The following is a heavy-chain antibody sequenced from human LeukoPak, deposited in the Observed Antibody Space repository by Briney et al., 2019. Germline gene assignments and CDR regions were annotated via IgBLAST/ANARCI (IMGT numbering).Heavy chain of an antibody. Sequence: GASVKVSCKASGGTFSSYAISWVRRAPGQGLEWMGGIIPIFGTANYAQKFQGRVTITADESTSTAYMELSSLRSEDTAVYYCAARDDYYDSSGSYYYYYYKDVWGKGTTVTVSS. CDR1: GGTFSSYA. CDR3: AARDDYYDSSGSYYYYYYKDV. CDR2: IIPIFGTA. V-gene: IGHV1-69*01. D-gene: IGHD3-22*01. J-gene: IGHJ6*03.